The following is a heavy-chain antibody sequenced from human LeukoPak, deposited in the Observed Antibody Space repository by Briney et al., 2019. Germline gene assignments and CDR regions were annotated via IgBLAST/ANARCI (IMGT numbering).Heavy chain of an antibody. V-gene: IGHV3-23*01. CDR3: AKDRPNYYDSSGHYYRRNGDY. CDR1: GFTFSSYA. CDR2: ITSSGGST. Sequence: QPGGSLRLSCAASGFTFSSYAMSWVRQAPGKGLEWVSSITSSGGSTSYAGSVKGQFTISRDNSNNTVYLQRNSLRAEDTAVYYCAKDRPNYYDSSGHYYRRNGDYWGQGTLVTVSS. D-gene: IGHD3-22*01. J-gene: IGHJ4*02.